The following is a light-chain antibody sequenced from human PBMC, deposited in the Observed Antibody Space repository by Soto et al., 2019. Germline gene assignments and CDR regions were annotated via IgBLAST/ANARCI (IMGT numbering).Light chain of an antibody. CDR1: QGSRND. Sequence: AIQMTQSPSSLSASVGDRVTITCRASQGSRNDLGWYQQKPGKAPKLLIYAASSLEIGVPSRFSGSGSGTDFTLTISSLQPEDFATYYCLQDYNYPWAFGQGTKVEIK. J-gene: IGKJ1*01. V-gene: IGKV1-6*01. CDR3: LQDYNYPWA. CDR2: AAS.